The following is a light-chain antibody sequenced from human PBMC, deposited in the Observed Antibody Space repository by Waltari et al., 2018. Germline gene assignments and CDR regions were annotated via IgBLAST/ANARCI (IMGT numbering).Light chain of an antibody. CDR2: AAS. V-gene: IGKV1-39*01. CDR1: QSISSY. CDR3: QQSYSHTRT. Sequence: DIHMTQSPSSLSTSVGDRVTITCRASQSISSYLKWYQQKPGKAPKLLIYAASRLQSVVPSRFSGSGSGRDITLIISRLQPEDFATYYCQQSYSHTRTFGQGTKVEIK. J-gene: IGKJ1*01.